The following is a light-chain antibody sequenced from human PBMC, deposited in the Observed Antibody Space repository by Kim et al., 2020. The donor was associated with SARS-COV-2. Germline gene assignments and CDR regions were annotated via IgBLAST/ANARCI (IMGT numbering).Light chain of an antibody. V-gene: IGLV2-14*03. Sequence: GQSITMSCTGTSSDVGGYNYVSWYQQHPGKAPKVMIYDVTNRPSGVSNRFSGSKSGNTASLTISGLQTEDEADYYCSSYTSSSTRVFGGGTQLTVL. J-gene: IGLJ3*02. CDR1: SSDVGGYNY. CDR2: DVT. CDR3: SSYTSSSTRV.